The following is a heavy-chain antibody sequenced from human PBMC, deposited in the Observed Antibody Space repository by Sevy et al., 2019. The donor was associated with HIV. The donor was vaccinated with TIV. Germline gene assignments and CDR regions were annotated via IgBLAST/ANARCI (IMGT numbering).Heavy chain of an antibody. J-gene: IGHJ4*02. CDR1: GFTFGNYA. CDR2: ITSSGDTT. V-gene: IGHV3-23*01. Sequence: GGSLRLSCAVSGFTFGNYAMSWVRQAPGKGLEWVSSITSSGDTTYYTDSVKGRFTISRDNSKNTLYLQMNSLRAEDTAVYFCAKELGYYYDRTGEYYFDYWGPGTLVTVSS. CDR3: AKELGYYYDRTGEYYFDY. D-gene: IGHD3-22*01.